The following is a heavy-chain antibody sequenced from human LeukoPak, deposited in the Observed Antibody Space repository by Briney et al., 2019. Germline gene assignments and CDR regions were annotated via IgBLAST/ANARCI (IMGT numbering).Heavy chain of an antibody. CDR1: GFTFSSYS. CDR3: AKDHPHSDIVVVPAAIGFDY. J-gene: IGHJ4*02. CDR2: ISSSSSAI. Sequence: GGSLRLSCAASGFTFSSYSMNWVRQAPGKGLEWVSYISSSSSAIYYADSVKGRFTISRDNSKNTLYLQMNSLRAEDTAVYYCAKDHPHSDIVVVPAAIGFDYWGQGTLVTVSS. D-gene: IGHD2-2*01. V-gene: IGHV3-48*01.